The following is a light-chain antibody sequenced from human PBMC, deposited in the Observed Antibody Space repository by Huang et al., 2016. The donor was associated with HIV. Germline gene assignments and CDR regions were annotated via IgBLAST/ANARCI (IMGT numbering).Light chain of an antibody. V-gene: IGKV1-9*01. J-gene: IGKJ4*01. CDR1: QGISSY. CDR2: AAS. Sequence: IQLTQSPSSLSASIGDRVTITCRASQGISSYLAWYQQKPGKAPKLLIEAASTLQSGVPSRVSGAGSGTIFTLTITSLQPEDFATYFCQQLNSYPLTFGGGTEVEI. CDR3: QQLNSYPLT.